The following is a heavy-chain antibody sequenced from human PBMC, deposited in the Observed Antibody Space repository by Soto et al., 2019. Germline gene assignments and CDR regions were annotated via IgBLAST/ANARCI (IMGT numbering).Heavy chain of an antibody. J-gene: IGHJ6*02. Sequence: QVQLQESGPGLVKPSQTLSLTCTVSGGSISSGGYYWSWIRQHPGKGLEWIGYIYYSGSTYYNPSIKSRVTISVDTSKNRFSLKLSYVTAADTAVYYCARERVQGWLTKYYYGMDVWGQGTTVTVSS. CDR1: GGSISSGGYY. CDR3: ARERVQGWLTKYYYGMDV. D-gene: IGHD5-12*01. CDR2: IYYSGST. V-gene: IGHV4-31*03.